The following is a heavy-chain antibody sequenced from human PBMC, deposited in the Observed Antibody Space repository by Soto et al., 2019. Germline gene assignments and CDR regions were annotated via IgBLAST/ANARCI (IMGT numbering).Heavy chain of an antibody. V-gene: IGHV4-31*03. D-gene: IGHD2-2*01. Sequence: SETLSLTCTVSGGSISSGGYYWSWIRQHPGKGLEWIGYIYYSGSTYYNPSLKSRVTISVDTSKNQFSLKLSSVTAADTAVYYCARGALKYQLPYIDYWGQGTLVTVSS. CDR2: IYYSGST. CDR3: ARGALKYQLPYIDY. J-gene: IGHJ4*02. CDR1: GGSISSGGYY.